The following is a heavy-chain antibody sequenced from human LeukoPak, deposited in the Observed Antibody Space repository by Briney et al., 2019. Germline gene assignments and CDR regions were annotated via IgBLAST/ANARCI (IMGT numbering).Heavy chain of an antibody. Sequence: ASVKVSCKASGCTFTDHYIHWVRQAPGQGLEWMGWINPNNGGTNYAQKFQGRVTMTRDTSIGTAYMELSRLKSDDTAVYYCAGGIASYSSSYFDYWGQGALVTVSS. CDR3: AGGIASYSSSYFDY. D-gene: IGHD1-26*01. CDR1: GCTFTDHY. CDR2: INPNNGGT. J-gene: IGHJ4*02. V-gene: IGHV1-2*02.